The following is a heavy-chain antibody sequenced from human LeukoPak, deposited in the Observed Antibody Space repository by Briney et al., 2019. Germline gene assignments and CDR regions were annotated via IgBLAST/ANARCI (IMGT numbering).Heavy chain of an antibody. V-gene: IGHV4-4*07. D-gene: IGHD3-10*01. CDR2: IYTSGST. CDR3: ARDYSYYYGSGSFDYYYYYMDV. CDR1: GGSLSSYY. Sequence: SETLSLTCTVSGGSLSSYYWSWIRQPAGKGLEWIGRIYTSGSTNYNPSLKSRVTMSVDTSKNQFSLKLSSVTAADTAVYYCARDYSYYYGSGSFDYYYYYMDVWGKGTTVTVSS. J-gene: IGHJ6*03.